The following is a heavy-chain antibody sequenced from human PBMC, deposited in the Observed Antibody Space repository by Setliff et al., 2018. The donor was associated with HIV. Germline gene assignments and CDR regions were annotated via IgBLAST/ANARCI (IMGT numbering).Heavy chain of an antibody. V-gene: IGHV1-3*01. CDR3: ARVSEKYHYFNY. D-gene: IGHD2-2*01. J-gene: IGHJ4*02. CDR1: GYTFTSYT. CDR2: INAGNGNT. Sequence: ASVKVSCKASGYTFTSYTMNWVRQAPGQGLEWMGCINAGNGNTKYSQKFQDRVTITRDISAITAYMELSSLRSEDTAVYFCARVSEKYHYFNYWGQGTLVTVSS.